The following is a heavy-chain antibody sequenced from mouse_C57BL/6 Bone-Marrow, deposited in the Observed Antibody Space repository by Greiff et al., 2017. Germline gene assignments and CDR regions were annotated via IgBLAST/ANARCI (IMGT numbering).Heavy chain of an antibody. Sequence: QVQLQQPGAELVKPGASVKLSCKASGYTFTSYWITWVKQRPGQGLEWIGVIYPGSGSTNYNEKFKSKATLTVDTSSSTAYMQLSSLTSEDSAICCCARSEGYDYDEGPFAYWGEGTLVTDSA. J-gene: IGHJ3*01. CDR1: GYTFTSYW. CDR2: IYPGSGST. D-gene: IGHD2-4*01. V-gene: IGHV1-55*01. CDR3: ARSEGYDYDEGPFAY.